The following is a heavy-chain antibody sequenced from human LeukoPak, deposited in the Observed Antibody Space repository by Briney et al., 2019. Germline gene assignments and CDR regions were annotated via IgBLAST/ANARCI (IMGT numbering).Heavy chain of an antibody. J-gene: IGHJ5*02. CDR2: ISSSSGTI. CDR1: GFTFSSYS. CDR3: ARLPNFEKPAGWFDP. V-gene: IGHV3-48*04. Sequence: PGGSLRLSCAASGFTFSSYSMNWVRQAPGKGLEWVSYISSSSGTIYYADSVKGRFTISRDNAKNSLYLQMNSLRAEDTAVYYCARLPNFEKPAGWFDPWGQGTLVTVSS.